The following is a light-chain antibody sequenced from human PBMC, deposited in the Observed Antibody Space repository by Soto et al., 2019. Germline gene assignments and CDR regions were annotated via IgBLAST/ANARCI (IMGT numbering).Light chain of an antibody. CDR3: QTWVTGIHI. CDR2: LNSDGSH. CDR1: SGHSNYA. J-gene: IGLJ2*01. Sequence: QSVLTQSPSASASLGASVKLTCTLSSGHSNYAIAWHQQQPEKVPRFLMKLNSDGSHSKGDGIPDRFSGSSSGAERYLTISTLQSEDEADYYCQTWVTGIHIFGGGTQLTVL. V-gene: IGLV4-69*01.